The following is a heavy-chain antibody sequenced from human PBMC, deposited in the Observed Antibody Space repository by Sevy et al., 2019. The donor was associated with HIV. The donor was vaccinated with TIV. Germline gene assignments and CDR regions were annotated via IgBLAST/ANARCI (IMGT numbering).Heavy chain of an antibody. D-gene: IGHD4-17*01. J-gene: IGHJ4*02. CDR2: IWFDGSNT. V-gene: IGHV3-33*01. CDR3: ARDLEFYDYGDYGPAFMPDY. CDR1: GFTFSTYG. Sequence: GGSLRLSCAASGFTFSTYGMHWVRQAPGKGLEWVALIWFDGSNTYYADSVKGRFTISRDIAKNTLHLQMNSLRAEDTAVYYCARDLEFYDYGDYGPAFMPDYWGQGTLVTDSS.